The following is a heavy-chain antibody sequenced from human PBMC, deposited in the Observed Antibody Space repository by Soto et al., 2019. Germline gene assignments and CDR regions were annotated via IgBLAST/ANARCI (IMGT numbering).Heavy chain of an antibody. V-gene: IGHV1-3*01. CDR3: ARVTGAYCGGDCSHFDY. Sequence: ASVKVSCKASGYTLASYARHWVRQAPGQRLEWMGWINAGNGNTKYSQKFQGRVTITRDTSASTAYMELSSLRSEDTAVYYCARVTGAYCGGDCSHFDYWGQGTLVTVSS. D-gene: IGHD2-21*02. J-gene: IGHJ4*02. CDR2: INAGNGNT. CDR1: GYTLASYA.